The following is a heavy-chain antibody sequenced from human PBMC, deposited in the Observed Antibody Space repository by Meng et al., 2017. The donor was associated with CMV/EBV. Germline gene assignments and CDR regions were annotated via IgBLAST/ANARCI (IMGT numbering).Heavy chain of an antibody. V-gene: IGHV4-34*01. CDR3: ARGRGEDTAMVPFDY. Sequence: QVQRQQWGAGLLKPSETLSLPCAVYGGSFSVYYWSWIRQPPGKGLEWIGEINHSGSTNYNPSLKSRVTISVDTSKNQFSLKLSSVTAADTAVYYCARGRGEDTAMVPFDYWGQGTLVTVSS. D-gene: IGHD5-18*01. CDR2: INHSGST. CDR1: GGSFSVYY. J-gene: IGHJ4*02.